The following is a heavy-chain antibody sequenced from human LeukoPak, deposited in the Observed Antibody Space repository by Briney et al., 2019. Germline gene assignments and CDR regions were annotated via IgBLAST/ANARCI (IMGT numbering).Heavy chain of an antibody. CDR2: IIPILGIA. CDR3: ARDTAAVVTFGGVIPLGY. Sequence: GSSVKVSCKASGGTFSSYTISWVRQAPGQGLEWMGRIIPILGIANYAQKFQGRVTITTDESTSTAYMELSSLRSEDTAVYYCARDTAAVVTFGGVIPLGYWGQGTLVTVSS. D-gene: IGHD3-16*01. V-gene: IGHV1-69*16. J-gene: IGHJ4*02. CDR1: GGTFSSYT.